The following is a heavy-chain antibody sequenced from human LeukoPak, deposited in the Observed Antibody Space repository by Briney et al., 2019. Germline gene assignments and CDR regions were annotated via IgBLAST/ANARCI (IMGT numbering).Heavy chain of an antibody. J-gene: IGHJ4*02. CDR2: ISYDGSNK. CDR1: GFTFSSYG. CDR3: AKDGVVGATINFDYFDY. D-gene: IGHD1-26*01. Sequence: GGSLRLSCAASGFTFSSYGMHWVRQAPGKWLEWVAVISYDGSNKYYADSVKGRFTISRDNSKNTLYLQMNSLRAEDTAVYYCAKDGVVGATINFDYFDYWGQGTLVTVSS. V-gene: IGHV3-30*18.